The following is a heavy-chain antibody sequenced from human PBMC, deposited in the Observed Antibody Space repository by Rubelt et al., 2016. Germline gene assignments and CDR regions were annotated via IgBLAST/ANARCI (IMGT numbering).Heavy chain of an antibody. Sequence: QVQLQESGPGLVKPSETLSLTCTVSGGSISSDYWSWVRQPAGKGLEWIGRMYISGSTDYNPSLRSRATMSIDTSRNPFPLNLSSVTAADTAINYWARDYFGTPGNWFNPWGQGVLVTVSS. CDR3: ARDYFGTPGNWFNP. CDR2: MYISGST. V-gene: IGHV4-4*07. J-gene: IGHJ5*02. D-gene: IGHD1-7*01. CDR1: GGSISSDY.